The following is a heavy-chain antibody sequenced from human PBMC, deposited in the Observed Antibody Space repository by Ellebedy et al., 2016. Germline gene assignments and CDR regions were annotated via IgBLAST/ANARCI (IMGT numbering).Heavy chain of an antibody. Sequence: SETLSLTXTVSGGSISSSSYYWGWIRQPPGKGLEWIGYIYYSGSTNYNPSLKSRVTISVDTSKNQFSLKLSSVTAADTAVYYCARVGGGRYYDFWSGYWAGFDLWGRGTLVTVSS. J-gene: IGHJ2*01. CDR2: IYYSGST. CDR1: GGSISSSSYY. CDR3: ARVGGGRYYDFWSGYWAGFDL. D-gene: IGHD3-3*01. V-gene: IGHV4-61*05.